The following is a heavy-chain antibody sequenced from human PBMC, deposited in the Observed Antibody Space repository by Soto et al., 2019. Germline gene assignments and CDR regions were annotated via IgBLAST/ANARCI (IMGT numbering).Heavy chain of an antibody. Sequence: QVQLVQSGAEVKKPGASVNVSCKASGYTFTSYDINWVRQATGQGLEWMGWMNPNSGNTGYAQKFQGRVTMTRNTSISTAYMELSSLRSEDTAVYYCARGLRTMIRSVSAFDIWGQGTMVTVSS. CDR1: GYTFTSYD. J-gene: IGHJ3*02. CDR3: ARGLRTMIRSVSAFDI. D-gene: IGHD3-16*01. CDR2: MNPNSGNT. V-gene: IGHV1-8*01.